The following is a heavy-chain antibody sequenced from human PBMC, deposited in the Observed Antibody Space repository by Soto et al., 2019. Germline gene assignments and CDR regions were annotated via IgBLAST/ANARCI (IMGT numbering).Heavy chain of an antibody. CDR2: IGGSGAGT. J-gene: IGHJ4*02. V-gene: IGHV3-23*01. CDR3: ARGGGIAVAGTHLDY. D-gene: IGHD6-19*01. Sequence: EVQLLESGGGLVQPGGSLRLSCAASGFTFSSYAMSWVRQAPGKGLEWVSGIGGSGAGTNYADSVKGRFTISRDNSKNMLYLQMSSLRAEDTAVYYCARGGGIAVAGTHLDYWGQGTLVTVSS. CDR1: GFTFSSYA.